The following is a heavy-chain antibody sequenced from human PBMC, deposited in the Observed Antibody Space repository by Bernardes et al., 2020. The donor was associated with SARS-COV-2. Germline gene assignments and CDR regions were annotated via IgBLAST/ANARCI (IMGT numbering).Heavy chain of an antibody. Sequence: VWSLRLSCAASGFTFTSYAMSWVRQVPGRGLEWVSSISNSGMTIYYADSVKGRFTISRDNSKDTVYLQMNSLRVEDTAVYYCAKGASTDYFRSWGQGTLVTVSS. CDR2: ISNSGMTI. J-gene: IGHJ4*02. CDR1: GFTFTSYA. D-gene: IGHD2-2*01. CDR3: AKGASTDYFRS. V-gene: IGHV3-23*01.